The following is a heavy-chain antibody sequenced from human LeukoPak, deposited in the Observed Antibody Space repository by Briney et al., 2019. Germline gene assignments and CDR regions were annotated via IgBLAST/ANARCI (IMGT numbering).Heavy chain of an antibody. D-gene: IGHD3-3*01. Sequence: GGSLRLSCAAPGFTFSSYSMNWARQAPGKGLEWVSYISSSSSTIYYADSVKGRFTISRDNAKNSLYLQMNSLRAEDTAVYYCARDHYDFWSGYYTTAVPDYWGQGTLVTVSS. V-gene: IGHV3-48*01. CDR3: ARDHYDFWSGYYTTAVPDY. CDR1: GFTFSSYS. CDR2: ISSSSSTI. J-gene: IGHJ4*02.